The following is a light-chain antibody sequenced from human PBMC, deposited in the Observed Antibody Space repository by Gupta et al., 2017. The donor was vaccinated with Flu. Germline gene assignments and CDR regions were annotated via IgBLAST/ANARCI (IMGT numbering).Light chain of an antibody. CDR2: GNS. J-gene: IGLJ2*01. CDR1: SSNIGAGYD. CDR3: QSYDSRLSGSV. Sequence: TISCTGSSSNIGAGYDVHWYQQLPGTAPKLLIYGNSNRPSGVPDRFSGSKSGTSASLAITRLQAEDEADYYCQSYDSRLSGSVFGGGTKLTVL. V-gene: IGLV1-40*01.